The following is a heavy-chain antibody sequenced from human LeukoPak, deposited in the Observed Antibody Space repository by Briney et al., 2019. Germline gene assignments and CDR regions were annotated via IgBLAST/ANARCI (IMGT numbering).Heavy chain of an antibody. J-gene: IGHJ4*02. Sequence: GGSLRLSCAASGXSFSRHGVYWVRRAPGKGLEWVAVIWFDGTNKYYADSVKGRFTVSRDNFKNTLNLQMNSLRAEDTAVYYCAREFYDSSGYNYLDSWGQGTLVTVSS. CDR3: AREFYDSSGYNYLDS. CDR1: GXSFSRHG. D-gene: IGHD3-22*01. CDR2: IWFDGTNK. V-gene: IGHV3-33*07.